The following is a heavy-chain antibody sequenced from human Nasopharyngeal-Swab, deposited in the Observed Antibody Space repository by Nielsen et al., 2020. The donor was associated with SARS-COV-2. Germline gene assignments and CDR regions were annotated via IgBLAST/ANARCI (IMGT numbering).Heavy chain of an antibody. V-gene: IGHV3-48*02. D-gene: IGHD2-15*01. CDR2: ISSSSSSI. J-gene: IGHJ5*01. CDR1: GFTFSSYS. Sequence: GESLKISCAASGFTFSSYSMNWVRQAPGKGLEWVSYISSSSSSIYYADSVKGRFTISRDNAKNSLNLQMNSLRDDDTAVYYCAEEYWSAERCFLTPLDYFYWFDAWGQGTMVTVSS. CDR3: AEEYWSAERCFLTPLDYFYWFDA.